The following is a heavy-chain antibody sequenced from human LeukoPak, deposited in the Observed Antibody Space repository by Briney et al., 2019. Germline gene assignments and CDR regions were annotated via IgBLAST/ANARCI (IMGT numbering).Heavy chain of an antibody. V-gene: IGHV4-34*01. D-gene: IGHD6-13*01. J-gene: IGHJ5*01. CDR1: GESFSSYY. CDR3: AREGYSSNWYDY. CDR2: INHSGNT. Sequence: PSETLSLTCAVYGESFSSYYWSWIRQPPGKGLEWIGEINHSGNTNYNPSLKSRVTISVDTSKNQFSLKLRSVTAADTAVYYCAREGYSSNWYDYWGQGTLVTVSS.